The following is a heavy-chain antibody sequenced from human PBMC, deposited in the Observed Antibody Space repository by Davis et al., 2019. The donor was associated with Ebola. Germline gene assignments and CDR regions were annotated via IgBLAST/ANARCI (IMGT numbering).Heavy chain of an antibody. Sequence: GESLKISCAASGFTFSGSAMHWVRQASGKGLEWVGRIRSKANSYATAYAASVKGGFTISRDDSKNTAYLQMNSLKTEDTAVYYCTTTTVTTEGVDYWGQGTLVTVSS. J-gene: IGHJ4*02. D-gene: IGHD4-17*01. CDR2: IRSKANSYAT. CDR3: TTTTVTTEGVDY. V-gene: IGHV3-73*01. CDR1: GFTFSGSA.